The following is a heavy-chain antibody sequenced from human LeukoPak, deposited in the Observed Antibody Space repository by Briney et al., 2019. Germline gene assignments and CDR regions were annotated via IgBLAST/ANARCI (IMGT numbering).Heavy chain of an antibody. Sequence: PGGSLRLSCAASGFTFSSYGMHWVRQAPGKGLEWVAVISYDGSNKYYADSVRGRFTISRDNSKNTLYLQMNSLRAEDTAVYYCAKDQYSSGPDYWGQGTLVTVSS. V-gene: IGHV3-30*18. D-gene: IGHD6-19*01. J-gene: IGHJ4*02. CDR2: ISYDGSNK. CDR3: AKDQYSSGPDY. CDR1: GFTFSSYG.